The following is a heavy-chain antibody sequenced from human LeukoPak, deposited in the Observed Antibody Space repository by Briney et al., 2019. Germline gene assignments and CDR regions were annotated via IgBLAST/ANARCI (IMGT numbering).Heavy chain of an antibody. CDR1: GFTFSSYA. V-gene: IGHV3-30*04. J-gene: IGHJ3*02. Sequence: GGSLRLSCAASGFTFSSYAMHWVRQAPGKGLEWVAVISYDGSNKYYADSVKGRFTISRDNSKNTLYLQMNSLRAEDTAVYYCAKAPGRVPDAFDIWGQGTMVTVSS. CDR3: AKAPGRVPDAFDI. D-gene: IGHD2-15*01. CDR2: ISYDGSNK.